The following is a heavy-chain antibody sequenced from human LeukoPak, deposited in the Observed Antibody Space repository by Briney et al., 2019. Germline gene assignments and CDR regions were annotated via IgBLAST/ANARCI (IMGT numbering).Heavy chain of an antibody. J-gene: IGHJ6*02. CDR1: GYTLTELS. CDR3: ARGVLGYYYYGMDV. D-gene: IGHD3-3*02. Sequence: ASVKVSCKVSGYTLTELSMHWVRQAPGKGLEWMGGFDPEDGETIYAQKFQGWVTMTRDTSISTAYMELSRLRSDDTAVYYCARGVLGYYYYGMDVWGQGTTVTVSS. V-gene: IGHV1-24*01. CDR2: FDPEDGET.